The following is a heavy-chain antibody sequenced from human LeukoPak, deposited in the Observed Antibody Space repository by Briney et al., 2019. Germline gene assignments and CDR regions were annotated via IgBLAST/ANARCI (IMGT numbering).Heavy chain of an antibody. CDR2: INHSGST. V-gene: IGHV4-34*01. J-gene: IGHJ3*02. CDR3: ARAGEYYYDSSGLTTGAFDI. D-gene: IGHD3-22*01. CDR1: GGSFSGYY. Sequence: PSETLSLTCAVYGGSFSGYYWSWIRQPPGKGLEWIGEINHSGSTNYNPSLKSRVTISVDTSKNQFSLKLSSVTAADTAVYYCARAGEYYYDSSGLTTGAFDIWGQGTMVTVSS.